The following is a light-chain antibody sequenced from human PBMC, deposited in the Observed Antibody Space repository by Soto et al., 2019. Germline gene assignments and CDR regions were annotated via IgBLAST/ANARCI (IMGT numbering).Light chain of an antibody. CDR2: EVN. V-gene: IGLV2-8*01. CDR3: SSYAGSSNV. J-gene: IGLJ1*01. Sequence: QSALTQLPSASGSPGQSVPISCTGTSRDVGGYNYVSWYQQHPGKAPKLMIYEVNKRPSGVPDRFSGSKSGNTASLTVSGLQAEDEADYYCSSYAGSSNVFGTGTKLTVL. CDR1: SRDVGGYNY.